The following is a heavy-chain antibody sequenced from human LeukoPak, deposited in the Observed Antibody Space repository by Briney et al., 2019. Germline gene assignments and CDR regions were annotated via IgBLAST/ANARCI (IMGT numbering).Heavy chain of an antibody. V-gene: IGHV4-34*01. D-gene: IGHD3-3*01. CDR1: GGSFSGYY. CDR2: INHSGST. CDR3: ARGRRYDFWSDYYDYGMDV. J-gene: IGHJ6*02. Sequence: SETLSPTCAVYGGSFSGYYWSWIRQPPGKGLEWIGEINHSGSTNYNPSLKSRVTISVDTSKNQFSLKLSSVTAADTAVYYCARGRRYDFWSDYYDYGMDVWGQGTTVTVSS.